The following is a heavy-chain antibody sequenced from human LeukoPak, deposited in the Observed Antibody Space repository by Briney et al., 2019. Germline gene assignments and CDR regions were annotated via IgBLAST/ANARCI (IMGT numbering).Heavy chain of an antibody. CDR3: AMSYWDRIAVAGTLRRGPSGWFDP. D-gene: IGHD6-19*01. Sequence: GRSLRLSCAASGITFSNYGMHWVRQAPGKGLEWVAVISYDGSHKYYADSVKGRFTISRDTSKNTLYLQMNSLRAEDTAVYYCAMSYWDRIAVAGTLRRGPSGWFDPWGQGTLVTVSS. V-gene: IGHV3-30*03. CDR2: ISYDGSHK. CDR1: GITFSNYG. J-gene: IGHJ5*02.